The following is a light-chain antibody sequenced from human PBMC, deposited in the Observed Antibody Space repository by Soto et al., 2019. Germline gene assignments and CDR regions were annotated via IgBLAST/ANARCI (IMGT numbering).Light chain of an antibody. J-gene: IGKJ4*01. Sequence: EIVLTQSPGTLSLSPGEGATLSCRASQSVTGTNLAWYQQRPGQAPRLLIYDAVRRATGIPDRFSGSGSGTDFTLTISSLQPDDVATYYCQEHGTYPIIFGGGTRVEIK. CDR3: QEHGTYPII. V-gene: IGKV3-20*01. CDR2: DAV. CDR1: QSVTGTN.